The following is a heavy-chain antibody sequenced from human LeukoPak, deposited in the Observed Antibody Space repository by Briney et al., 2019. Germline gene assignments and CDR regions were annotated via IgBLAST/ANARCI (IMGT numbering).Heavy chain of an antibody. CDR1: GGSISSYY. CDR2: IYYSGST. D-gene: IGHD3-10*01. J-gene: IGHJ4*02. Sequence: PSETLSLTCTVSGGSISSYYWGWIRQPPGKGLGWIGSIYYSGSTYYNPSLKSRVTISVDTSKNQFSLKLSSVTAADTAVYYCARRPPGELLGWWDYWGQGTLVTVSS. CDR3: ARRPPGELLGWWDY. V-gene: IGHV4-39*01.